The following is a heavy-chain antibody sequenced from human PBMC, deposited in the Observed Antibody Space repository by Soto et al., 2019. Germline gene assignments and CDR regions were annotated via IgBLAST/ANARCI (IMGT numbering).Heavy chain of an antibody. D-gene: IGHD6-6*01. Sequence: ASVKVSCKASGYTFTGYYMHWVRQAPGQGLEWMGWINPNSGGTNYAQKFQGWVTMTRDTSISTAYMELGRLSSDDTAVYYCARVLSEYSSSSDYYYGMDVWGQGTTVTVSS. CDR1: GYTFTGYY. J-gene: IGHJ6*02. V-gene: IGHV1-2*04. CDR3: ARVLSEYSSSSDYYYGMDV. CDR2: INPNSGGT.